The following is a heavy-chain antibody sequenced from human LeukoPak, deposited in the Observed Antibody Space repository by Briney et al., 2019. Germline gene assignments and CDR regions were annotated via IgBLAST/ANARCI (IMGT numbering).Heavy chain of an antibody. CDR3: ARDLVLWYLDY. V-gene: IGHV1-18*01. Sequence: ASVKVSCKVSGYTLTELSIHWVRQAPGQGLEWMGWISGYNGNTNYEQKFQGRVTMTTDTSTSTAYMELRTLTSDDTAVYYCARDLVLWYLDYWGQGTLVTVSS. J-gene: IGHJ4*02. D-gene: IGHD2-15*01. CDR2: ISGYNGNT. CDR1: GYTLTELS.